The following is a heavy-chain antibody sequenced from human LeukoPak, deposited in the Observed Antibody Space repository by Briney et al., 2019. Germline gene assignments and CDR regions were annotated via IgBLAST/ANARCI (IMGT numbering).Heavy chain of an antibody. D-gene: IGHD4-11*01. CDR3: ATTVYNWFDP. J-gene: IGHJ5*02. Sequence: SQTLSLTCAVSGGSISSGGYSWSWIRQPPGKGLEWIGYIYHSGSTYYNPSLKSRATISVDRSKNQFSLKLSSVTAADTAVYYCATTVYNWFDPWGQGTLVTVSS. CDR2: IYHSGST. V-gene: IGHV4-30-2*01. CDR1: GGSISSGGYS.